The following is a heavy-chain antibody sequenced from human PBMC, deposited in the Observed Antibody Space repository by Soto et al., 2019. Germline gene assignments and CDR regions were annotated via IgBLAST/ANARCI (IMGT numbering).Heavy chain of an antibody. CDR3: ARGAGAAAGTYYYGMDV. J-gene: IGHJ6*02. Sequence: SETLSLTCTVSGGSISSGGYYWSWIRQHPGKGLEWIGYIYYSGSTYYNQSLKSRVTISVDTSKNQFSLKLSSVTAADTAVFYCARGAGAAAGTYYYGMDVWGQGTTVTVSS. V-gene: IGHV4-31*03. D-gene: IGHD6-13*01. CDR1: GGSISSGGYY. CDR2: IYYSGST.